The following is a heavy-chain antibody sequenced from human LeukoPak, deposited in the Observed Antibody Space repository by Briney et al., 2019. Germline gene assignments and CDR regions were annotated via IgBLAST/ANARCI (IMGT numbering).Heavy chain of an antibody. Sequence: PGGSLRLSCAASGFTFSSYAMHWVRQAPGKGLEWVAVISYDGSNKYYADSVKGRFTISRDNAKNTLYLQMNSLRAEDTAVYYCTREVQAAGKTLDYWGQGTLITVSS. CDR1: GFTFSSYA. CDR2: ISYDGSNK. J-gene: IGHJ4*02. CDR3: TREVQAAGKTLDY. V-gene: IGHV3-30*04. D-gene: IGHD6-13*01.